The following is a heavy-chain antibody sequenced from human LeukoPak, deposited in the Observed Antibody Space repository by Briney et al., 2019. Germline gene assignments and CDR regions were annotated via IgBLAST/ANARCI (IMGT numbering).Heavy chain of an antibody. Sequence: QAVGSLRLSCAASGFTFRTSGMNWVRQAPGKGLEWVSYISSSGTTISYAQSVKGRFTITRDNAQNSLTLHMNTLRADDTAVYYCAKDGGTHFDHWGQGTLVTVSS. D-gene: IGHD1-26*01. J-gene: IGHJ4*02. CDR2: ISSSGTTI. V-gene: IGHV3-48*01. CDR3: AKDGGTHFDH. CDR1: GFTFRTSG.